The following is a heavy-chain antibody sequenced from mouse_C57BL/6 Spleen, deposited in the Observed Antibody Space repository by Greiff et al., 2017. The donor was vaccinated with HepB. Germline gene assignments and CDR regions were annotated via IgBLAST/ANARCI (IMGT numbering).Heavy chain of an antibody. CDR1: GYTFTDYE. J-gene: IGHJ3*01. Sequence: QVQLKESGAELVRPGASVTLSCKASGYTFTDYEMHWVKQTPVHGLEWIGAIDPETGGTAYNQKFKGKAILTADKSSSTAYMELRSLTSEDSAVYYCTRRDYDYDETWFAYWGQGTLVTVSA. D-gene: IGHD2-4*01. CDR3: TRRDYDYDETWFAY. CDR2: IDPETGGT. V-gene: IGHV1-15*01.